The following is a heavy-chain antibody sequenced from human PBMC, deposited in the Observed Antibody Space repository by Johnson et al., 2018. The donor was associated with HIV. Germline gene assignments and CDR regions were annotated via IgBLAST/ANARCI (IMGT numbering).Heavy chain of an antibody. J-gene: IGHJ3*02. CDR3: ARDGTETCPDDAFDI. CDR2: ISWNGGST. CDR1: GFTFDDYG. Sequence: VQLVESGGGVVQPGRSLRLSCAASGFTFDDYGMSWVRQAPGKGLEWVSGISWNGGSTGYADSVKGRFTISRDNAKNSLYLQMNSLRAEDTAMYYCARDGTETCPDDAFDIWGQGTMVTVSS. V-gene: IGHV3-20*04.